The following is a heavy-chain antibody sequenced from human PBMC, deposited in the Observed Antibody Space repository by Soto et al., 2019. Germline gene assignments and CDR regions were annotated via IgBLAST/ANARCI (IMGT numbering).Heavy chain of an antibody. CDR1: GFTFSSYG. CDR3: AKDLWGLIPIQLWLLLAFDI. Sequence: GGSLRLSCAASGFTFSSYGMHWVRQAPGKGLEWVAVISYDGSNKYYADSVKGRFTISRDNSKNTLYLQMNSLRAEDTAVYYCAKDLWGLIPIQLWLLLAFDIWGQGTMVTVSS. J-gene: IGHJ3*02. V-gene: IGHV3-30*18. D-gene: IGHD5-18*01. CDR2: ISYDGSNK.